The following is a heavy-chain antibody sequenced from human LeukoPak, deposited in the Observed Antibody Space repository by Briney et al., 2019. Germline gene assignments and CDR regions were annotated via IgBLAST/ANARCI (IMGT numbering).Heavy chain of an antibody. D-gene: IGHD4-11*01. J-gene: IGHJ6*03. CDR2: IYYSGST. Sequence: SETLSLTCTVSGGSISSYYWSWIRQPPGKGLEWIGYIYYSGSTNYNPSLKSRVTISVDTSKSQFSLKLSSVTAADTAVYYCASSTTVTTSYYYYYMDVWGKGTTVTVSS. CDR1: GGSISSYY. V-gene: IGHV4-59*01. CDR3: ASSTTVTTSYYYYYMDV.